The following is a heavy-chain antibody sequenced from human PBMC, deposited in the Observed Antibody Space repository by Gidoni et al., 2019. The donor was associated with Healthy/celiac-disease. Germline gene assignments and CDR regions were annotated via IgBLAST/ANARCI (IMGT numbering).Heavy chain of an antibody. Sequence: QVQLQQWGAGLLKPSETLSLTCAVYGGSFSGYYWSWIRQSPGKGLEWIGESNHSGSTNYNPSLKSRVTISIDTSKNQFSLKLSSVTAADTAVYYCARGLETMIRGVISFDYWGQGTLVTVSS. V-gene: IGHV4-34*01. CDR2: SNHSGST. J-gene: IGHJ4*02. CDR1: GGSFSGYY. CDR3: ARGLETMIRGVISFDY. D-gene: IGHD3-10*01.